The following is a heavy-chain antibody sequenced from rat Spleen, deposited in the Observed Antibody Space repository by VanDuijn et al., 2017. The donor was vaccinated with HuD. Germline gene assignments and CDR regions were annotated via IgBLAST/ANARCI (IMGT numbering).Heavy chain of an antibody. CDR3: ARHNVTTGDYFDY. V-gene: IGHV5S13*01. CDR1: GFTFSIYG. D-gene: IGHD1-10*01. Sequence: EVQLVDHGGGLVQPGRSLKLSCAPSGFTFSIYGLAWVRQAPTKGLEWVASITNASGRTYYPDSVKGRFTISGDDAKSTLYLQMDSLRSEDTATYYCARHNVTTGDYFDYWGQGVMVTVSS. J-gene: IGHJ2*01. CDR2: ITNASGRT.